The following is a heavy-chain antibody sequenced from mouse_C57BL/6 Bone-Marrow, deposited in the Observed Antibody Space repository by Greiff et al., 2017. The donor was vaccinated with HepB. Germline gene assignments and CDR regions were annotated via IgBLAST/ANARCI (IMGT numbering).Heavy chain of an antibody. V-gene: IGHV14-2*01. J-gene: IGHJ1*03. D-gene: IGHD1-1*01. CDR2: IDPEDGET. CDR3: ASSGLYGSSYYYWYFDV. Sequence: EVNVVESGAELVKPGASVKLSCTASGFNIKDYYMHWVKQRTEQGLEWIGRIDPEDGETKYAPKFQGKATITADTSSNTAYLQLSSLTSEDTAVYYCASSGLYGSSYYYWYFDVWGTGTTVTVSS. CDR1: GFNIKDYY.